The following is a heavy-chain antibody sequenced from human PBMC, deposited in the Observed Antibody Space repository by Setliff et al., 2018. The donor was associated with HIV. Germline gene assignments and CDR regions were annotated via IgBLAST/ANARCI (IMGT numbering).Heavy chain of an antibody. J-gene: IGHJ4*02. D-gene: IGHD6-6*01. Sequence: GGSLRLSCTASGSTFGSYAMTWVRQSPGRGLEWVSSISASGASIYYGDSVKGRFTISRDNSKNTLSLQMSSLRAEDTAVYYCAKDSSSSDEMWFDYWGQGTLVTVSS. CDR3: AKDSSSSDEMWFDY. V-gene: IGHV3-23*01. CDR1: GSTFGSYA. CDR2: ISASGASI.